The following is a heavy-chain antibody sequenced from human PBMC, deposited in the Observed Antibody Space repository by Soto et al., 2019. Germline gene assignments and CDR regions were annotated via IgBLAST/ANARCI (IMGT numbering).Heavy chain of an antibody. D-gene: IGHD3-3*01. V-gene: IGHV3-48*01. CDR3: AKERYDFWSGYYAY. Sequence: GGSLRLSCAASGFTFSSYSMNWVRQAPGKGLEWVSYISSSSSTIYYADSVKGRFTISRDNSKNTLYLQMNSLRAEDTAVYYCAKERYDFWSGYYAYWGQGTLVTVSS. CDR2: ISSSSSTI. CDR1: GFTFSSYS. J-gene: IGHJ4*02.